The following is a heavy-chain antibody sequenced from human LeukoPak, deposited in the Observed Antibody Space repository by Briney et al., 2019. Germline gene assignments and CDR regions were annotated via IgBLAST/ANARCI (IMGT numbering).Heavy chain of an antibody. J-gene: IGHJ6*02. CDR3: AKDLSYYGMDV. V-gene: IGHV3-64*04. Sequence: PGGSLRLSCSASGFTFSSYAMHWVRQAPGKGLEYVSSISSNGGSTYYADSVKGRFTISRDNSKNTLYLQMNSLRAEDTAVYYCAKDLSYYGMDVWGQGTTVTVSS. CDR2: ISSNGGST. CDR1: GFTFSSYA.